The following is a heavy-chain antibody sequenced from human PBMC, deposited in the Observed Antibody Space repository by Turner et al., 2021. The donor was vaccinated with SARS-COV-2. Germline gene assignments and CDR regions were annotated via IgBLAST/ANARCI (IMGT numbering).Heavy chain of an antibody. CDR2: IYYSGST. Sequence: VQLVETGGGLIQPGGSLRLSCAASGVTVSSNYMSWVRQAPGKGLEWIGYIYYSGSTNYNPSLKSRVTISVDTSKNQFSLRLSSVTAADTAVYFCARHREGYRSSWPHFDYWGQGTLVTVSS. CDR1: GVTVSSNY. J-gene: IGHJ4*02. V-gene: IGHV4-59*08. D-gene: IGHD6-13*01. CDR3: ARHREGYRSSWPHFDY.